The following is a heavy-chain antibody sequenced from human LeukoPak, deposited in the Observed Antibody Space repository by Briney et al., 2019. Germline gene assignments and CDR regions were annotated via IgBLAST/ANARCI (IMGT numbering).Heavy chain of an antibody. Sequence: ASVKVSCKASGGTFSSYAFSWVRQAPGQGLEWMGGIIPIFGTANYAQKFQGRVTITTDESTSAAYMELSSLRSEDTAVYYCASGHHDRDYWGQGTLVTVSS. CDR2: IIPIFGTA. D-gene: IGHD3-22*01. CDR1: GGTFSSYA. CDR3: ASGHHDRDY. V-gene: IGHV1-69*05. J-gene: IGHJ4*02.